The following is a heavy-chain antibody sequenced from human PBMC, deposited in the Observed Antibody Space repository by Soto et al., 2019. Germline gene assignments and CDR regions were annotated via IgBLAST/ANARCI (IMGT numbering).Heavy chain of an antibody. CDR3: ATIVLVPAARHHYYYGMDV. V-gene: IGHV1-18*01. CDR2: ISAYNGNT. CDR1: GYTFTSYG. D-gene: IGHD2-2*01. Sequence: GASVKVSCKASGYTFTSYGISWVRQAPGQGLEWMGWISAYNGNTNYAQKLQGRVTMTTDTSTSTAYMELRSLRSDDTAVYYCATIVLVPAARHHYYYGMDVWGQGTTVTVSS. J-gene: IGHJ6*02.